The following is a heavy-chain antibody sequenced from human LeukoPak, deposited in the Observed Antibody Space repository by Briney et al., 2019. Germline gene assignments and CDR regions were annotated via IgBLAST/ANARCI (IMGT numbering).Heavy chain of an antibody. CDR1: GYTFTGYY. CDR2: INPNSGGT. D-gene: IGHD1-26*01. J-gene: IGHJ5*02. Sequence: GASVKVSCKASGYTFTGYYMHWVRQAPGQGLEWMGWINPNSGGTNYAQKFQGKVTMTRDTSISTAYMELSRLRSDDTAVYYCARAPVGATIFRYWWFGPWGQGTLVTVSS. V-gene: IGHV1-2*02. CDR3: ARAPVGATIFRYWWFGP.